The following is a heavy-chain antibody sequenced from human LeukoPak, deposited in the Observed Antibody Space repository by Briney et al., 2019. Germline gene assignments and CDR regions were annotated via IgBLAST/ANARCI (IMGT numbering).Heavy chain of an antibody. D-gene: IGHD6-6*01. CDR1: GFTFSTYG. J-gene: IGHJ4*02. Sequence: PGGSLRLSCAASGFTFSTYGMSWVRQAPGKGLEWVSEISDGGGGTYYADSVKGRFTVSRDNSKKTLYLQMNSLRAEDTAIYYCVKEQLGYFDYWGQGALVTVSS. CDR2: ISDGGGGT. V-gene: IGHV3-23*01. CDR3: VKEQLGYFDY.